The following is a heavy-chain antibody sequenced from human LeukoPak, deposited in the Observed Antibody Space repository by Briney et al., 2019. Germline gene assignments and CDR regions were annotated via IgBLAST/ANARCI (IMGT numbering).Heavy chain of an antibody. CDR1: GFTFSDYY. D-gene: IGHD1-1*01. Sequence: GGSLRLSCAASGFTFSDYYMSWIRQAPGKGLEWVSYISSGSIYTNYADSVKGRFTISRDNAKNSLYLQMNSLRADDTAVYFCARAHSLERRTPFDYWGQGTLVTVSS. V-gene: IGHV3-11*03. CDR3: ARAHSLERRTPFDY. J-gene: IGHJ4*02. CDR2: ISSGSIYT.